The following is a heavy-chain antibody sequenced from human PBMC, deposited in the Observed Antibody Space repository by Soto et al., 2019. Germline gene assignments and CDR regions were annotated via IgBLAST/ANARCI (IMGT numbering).Heavy chain of an antibody. Sequence: EVQLVESGGGLVKPGGSLRLSCAASGFTFSSYSMNWVRQAQGKGLEWVSSISSSSSYIYYAVSVKGRFTIARDNAKNALYLQMTSLRAEDTAVYYCAGQRVPAAISAARPQLYWGQGTLVTVSS. D-gene: IGHD2-2*02. CDR1: GFTFSSYS. J-gene: IGHJ4*02. V-gene: IGHV3-21*01. CDR2: ISSSSSYI. CDR3: AGQRVPAAISAARPQLY.